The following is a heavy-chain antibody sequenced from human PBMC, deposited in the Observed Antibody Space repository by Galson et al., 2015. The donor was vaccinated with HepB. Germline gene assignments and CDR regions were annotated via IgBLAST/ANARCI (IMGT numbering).Heavy chain of an antibody. D-gene: IGHD3-3*01. J-gene: IGHJ4*02. CDR2: ISAYNGNT. CDR3: ACYQGYDVLRFLEWFYFDY. V-gene: IGHV1-18*01. CDR1: GYTFTSYG. Sequence: SVKVSCKASGYTFTSYGISWVRQAPGQGLEWMGWISAYNGNTNCAQKLQGRVTMTTDTSTGTAYMELSSLRSEDTAVYYCACYQGYDVLRFLEWFYFDYWGQGTLVTVSS.